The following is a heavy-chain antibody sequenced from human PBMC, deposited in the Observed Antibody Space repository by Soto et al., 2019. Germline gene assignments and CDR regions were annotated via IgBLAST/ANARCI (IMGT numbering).Heavy chain of an antibody. CDR2: INPSGGST. Sequence: ASVKVSCKASGYTFTSYYMHWVRQAPGQGLEWMGIINPSGGSTSYAQKFQGRVTITRDTSASTAYMELSSLRSEDTAVYYCARGTGTTGGWFDPWGQGTLVTVSS. CDR3: ARGTGTTGGWFDP. J-gene: IGHJ5*02. D-gene: IGHD1-7*01. V-gene: IGHV1-46*01. CDR1: GYTFTSYY.